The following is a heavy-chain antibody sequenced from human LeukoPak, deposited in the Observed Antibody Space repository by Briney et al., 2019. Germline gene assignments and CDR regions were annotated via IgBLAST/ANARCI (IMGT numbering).Heavy chain of an antibody. CDR1: GFTFSYYG. Sequence: GGSLRLSCTASGFTFSYYGMHWVRQAPGKGLEWVSAISGNGVNTYYTDSVKGRFTISRDNSKNTLYLQMNSLRAEDTAVYYCAKHYSSGWYDNWFDPWGQGTLVTVSS. CDR3: AKHYSSGWYDNWFDP. V-gene: IGHV3-23*01. D-gene: IGHD6-19*01. J-gene: IGHJ5*02. CDR2: ISGNGVNT.